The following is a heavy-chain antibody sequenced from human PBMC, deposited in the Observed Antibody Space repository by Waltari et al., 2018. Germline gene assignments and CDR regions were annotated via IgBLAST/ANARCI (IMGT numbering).Heavy chain of an antibody. CDR2: LDPEDGET. J-gene: IGHJ3*02. CDR3: ATDTGLVGADAFDI. CDR1: GYTITELS. D-gene: IGHD1-26*01. Sequence: QVQLVQSGAEVKKPGASVKVSCKVSGYTITELSMHWVRQSPGKGLEWMGCLDPEDGETIYAQKFQGRVTMTEDTSTDTAYMELSSLRSEDTAVYYCATDTGLVGADAFDIWGQGTMVTVSS. V-gene: IGHV1-24*01.